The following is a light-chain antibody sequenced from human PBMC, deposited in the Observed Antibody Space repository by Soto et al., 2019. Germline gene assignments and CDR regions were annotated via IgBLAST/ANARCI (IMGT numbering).Light chain of an antibody. Sequence: QSVLTQPASVSGSPGQSITISCTGTSSDVGGYNYVSWYQQHPGKAPKLIISEVSNRPSGVSNRFSGSKSGYTASLTISGLQAEDEADYYCNSHTSGDFRVFGTGTKVTVL. CDR1: SSDVGGYNY. J-gene: IGLJ1*01. CDR2: EVS. V-gene: IGLV2-14*01. CDR3: NSHTSGDFRV.